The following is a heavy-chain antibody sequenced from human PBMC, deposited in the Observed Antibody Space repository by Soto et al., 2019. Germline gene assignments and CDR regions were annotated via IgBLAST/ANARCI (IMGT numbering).Heavy chain of an antibody. V-gene: IGHV4-4*07. CDR1: GSSISSYY. D-gene: IGHD5-12*01. CDR2: LYTSGSS. CDR3: VRDRYSGYDFWFDP. Sequence: SETLSLPCPVSGSSISSYYWSWIRLSAGRGLEWIGRLYTSGSSDYNPSLKSRVTMSADTSKNQFFVKLTSVTAADTAVYYCVRDRYSGYDFWFDPWGQGTLVTVSS. J-gene: IGHJ5*02.